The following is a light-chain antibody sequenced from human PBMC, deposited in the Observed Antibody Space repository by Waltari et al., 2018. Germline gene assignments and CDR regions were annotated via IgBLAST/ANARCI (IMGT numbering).Light chain of an antibody. V-gene: IGLV1-44*01. CDR1: SSNIGTNT. Sequence: QSVLPQQPSASGTPGQRVTITCSGSSSNIGTNTVPWYQQLPGTAPKPLIFANYHRPSGVPDRFSGSKSGTSASLVISGLQSEDEADYFCATWDDSLSGRVFGGGTKVTVL. J-gene: IGLJ3*02. CDR2: ANY. CDR3: ATWDDSLSGRV.